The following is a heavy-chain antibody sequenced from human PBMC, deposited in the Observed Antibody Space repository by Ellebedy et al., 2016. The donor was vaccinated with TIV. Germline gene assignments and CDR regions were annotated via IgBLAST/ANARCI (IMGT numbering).Heavy chain of an antibody. Sequence: PGGSLRLSCAASGFSISSHRMHWVRQAAGKGLVWVAHISSDGSDTSYADSVKGRFIISRDNAENTLDLQRSSLRAEDTALYYCARHSSGHGFDIWGQGTMVTVSP. CDR2: ISSDGSDT. CDR3: ARHSSGHGFDI. CDR1: GFSISSHR. J-gene: IGHJ3*02. D-gene: IGHD6-25*01. V-gene: IGHV3-74*01.